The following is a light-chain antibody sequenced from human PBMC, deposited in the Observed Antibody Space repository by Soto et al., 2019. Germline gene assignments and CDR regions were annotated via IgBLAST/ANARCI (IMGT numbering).Light chain of an antibody. V-gene: IGKV3-20*01. J-gene: IGKJ4*01. CDR3: QQYGSSPLT. CDR1: QSVRSNY. Sequence: EILLTQSPGTLSLSPGERATLSCRASQSVRSNYLAWYQQKPGQAPRFLIYDASSRATGIPDRFSGSGSGTDFTLTISRLEPEDFAVYYCQQYGSSPLTFGGGTKVDIK. CDR2: DAS.